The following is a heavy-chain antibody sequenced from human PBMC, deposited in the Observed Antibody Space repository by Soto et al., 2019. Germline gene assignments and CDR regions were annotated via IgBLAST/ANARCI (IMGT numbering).Heavy chain of an antibody. CDR3: ARARGYSGYDYDY. D-gene: IGHD5-12*01. CDR1: GGSFSGYY. CDR2: INHSGST. J-gene: IGHJ4*02. V-gene: IGHV4-34*01. Sequence: QVQLQQWGVGLLKPSETLSLTCAVYGGSFSGYYWSWIRQPPGKGLEWIGEINHSGSTNYNPSLKSRVTISVDTSKNQFSLQLSAVTAADTAVYYCARARGYSGYDYDYWGQGTLVTVSS.